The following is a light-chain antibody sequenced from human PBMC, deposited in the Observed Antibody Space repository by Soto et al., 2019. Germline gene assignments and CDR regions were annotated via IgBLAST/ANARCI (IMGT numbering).Light chain of an antibody. Sequence: EIVWTRSPATLSLSPGERATLSCRASQSVSSYLAWYQQKPGQAPRLLIYDASNRATGIPARFSGSGSGTDFTLTISSLEPEDFAVYYCQQRSNWLTFGGGTKVDIK. CDR2: DAS. CDR1: QSVSSY. CDR3: QQRSNWLT. J-gene: IGKJ4*01. V-gene: IGKV3-11*01.